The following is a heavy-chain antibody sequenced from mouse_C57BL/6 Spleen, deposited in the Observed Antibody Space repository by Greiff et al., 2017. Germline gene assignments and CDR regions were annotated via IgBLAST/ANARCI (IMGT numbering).Heavy chain of an antibody. Sequence: EVQVVESGEGLVKPGGSLKLSCAASGFTFSSYAMSWVRQTPEMRLEWVAYISSGGDYIYYADTVKGRFTISRDNARNTLYLQMSSLKSEDTAMYYCTRDAPLYYYGSSYVDYAMDYWGQGTSVTVSS. CDR3: TRDAPLYYYGSSYVDYAMDY. CDR1: GFTFSSYA. V-gene: IGHV5-9-1*02. CDR2: ISSGGDYI. J-gene: IGHJ4*01. D-gene: IGHD1-1*01.